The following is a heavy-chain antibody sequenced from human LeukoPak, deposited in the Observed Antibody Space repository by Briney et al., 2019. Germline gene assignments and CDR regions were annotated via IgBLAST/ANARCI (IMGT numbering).Heavy chain of an antibody. D-gene: IGHD1-26*01. CDR1: RFSFSAYP. V-gene: IGHV3-23*01. Sequence: GGSLRLSCAASRFSFSAYPMGWVRRAPGRGLERVSGISAGGDLTFHADPVKGRFTISRDNSKNTLYLQMNSLRADDTAEYYCAKSLLTTASGTGRAFDLWGQGTMVTVSS. CDR3: AKSLLTTASGTGRAFDL. CDR2: ISAGGDLT. J-gene: IGHJ3*01.